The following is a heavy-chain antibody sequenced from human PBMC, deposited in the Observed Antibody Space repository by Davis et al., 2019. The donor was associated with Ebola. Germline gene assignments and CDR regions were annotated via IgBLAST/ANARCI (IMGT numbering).Heavy chain of an antibody. CDR2: INPSGGST. D-gene: IGHD6-19*01. CDR1: GYTFTSYY. CDR3: ARDFGSSGWYLSLGY. J-gene: IGHJ4*02. V-gene: IGHV1-46*01. Sequence: APVKVSCKASGYTFTSYYMHWVRQAPGQGLEWMGIINPSGGSTSYAQKFQGRVTMTRDTSTSTVYMELSSLRSEDTAVYYCARDFGSSGWYLSLGYWGQGTLVTVSS.